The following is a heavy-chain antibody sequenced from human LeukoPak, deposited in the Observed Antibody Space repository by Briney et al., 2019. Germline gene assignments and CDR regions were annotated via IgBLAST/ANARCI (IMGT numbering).Heavy chain of an antibody. CDR2: IIPILGIA. J-gene: IGHJ4*02. V-gene: IGHV1-69*04. CDR3: ASLGYCSSTSCYARWEVPQFDY. Sequence: PMASVKVSCKASGGTFSSYAISWVRQAPGQGLEWMGRIIPILGIANYAQKFQGRVTITADKSTSTAYMELSSLRSEDTAVYYCASLGYCSSTSCYARWEVPQFDYWGQGTLVTVSS. CDR1: GGTFSSYA. D-gene: IGHD2-2*01.